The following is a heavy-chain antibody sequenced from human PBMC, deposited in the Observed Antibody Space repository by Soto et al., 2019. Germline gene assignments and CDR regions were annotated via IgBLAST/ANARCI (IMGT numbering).Heavy chain of an antibody. Sequence: QITLKESGPTLVKPTQTLTLTCTFSGYSLSTDGVGVGWIRQPPGKALEWLALIFWDDDKRYRPSLKSRLTITKDTSKNQVVLTMTNMAPVDTGTYYCAHRRYGSGSRRGSHFDYWGQGTLVTVSS. CDR2: IFWDDDK. J-gene: IGHJ4*02. CDR1: GYSLSTDGVG. D-gene: IGHD3-10*01. V-gene: IGHV2-5*02. CDR3: AHRRYGSGSRRGSHFDY.